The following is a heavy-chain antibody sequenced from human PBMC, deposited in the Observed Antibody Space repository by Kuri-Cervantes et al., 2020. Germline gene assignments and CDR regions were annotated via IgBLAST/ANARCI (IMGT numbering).Heavy chain of an antibody. CDR2: IKQDGSEK. Sequence: GGSLRLSCVASGFTFSNFAMSWVRQAPGKGLEWVANIKQDGSEKYYVDSVKGRFTISRDNAKNSLYLQMNSLRAEDTAVYYCARDFSSGWAEYYFDYWGQGTLVTDSS. CDR1: GFTFSNFA. V-gene: IGHV3-7*01. J-gene: IGHJ4*02. D-gene: IGHD6-19*01. CDR3: ARDFSSGWAEYYFDY.